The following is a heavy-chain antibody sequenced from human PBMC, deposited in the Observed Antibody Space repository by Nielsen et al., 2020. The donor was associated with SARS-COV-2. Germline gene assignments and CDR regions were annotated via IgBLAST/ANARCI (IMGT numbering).Heavy chain of an antibody. V-gene: IGHV3-30*03. CDR2: TSYDGSNK. Sequence: GESLKISCAASGFTFSSYGMHWVRQAPGKGLEWVAVTSYDGSNKYYADSVKGRFTISRDNSKNTLYLQMNSLRAEDTAVYYCATRKGLGGSYRYFDLWGRGTLVTVSS. J-gene: IGHJ2*01. CDR3: ATRKGLGGSYRYFDL. CDR1: GFTFSSYG. D-gene: IGHD1-26*01.